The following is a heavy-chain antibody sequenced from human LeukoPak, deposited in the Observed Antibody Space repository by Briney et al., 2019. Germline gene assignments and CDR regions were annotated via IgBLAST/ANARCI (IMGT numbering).Heavy chain of an antibody. V-gene: IGHV5-51*01. CDR2: IYPGDSDT. Sequence: GESLKISCKGSGYSFTSYWIGWVRQMPGKGLEWMGIIYPGDSDTRYSPSFQGQVTISAEKSISTAYLQLSSLKASDTAMYYCARGIYGSGSYYSVFDWFDPWGQGTLVTVSS. CDR3: ARGIYGSGSYYSVFDWFDP. J-gene: IGHJ5*02. D-gene: IGHD3-10*01. CDR1: GYSFTSYW.